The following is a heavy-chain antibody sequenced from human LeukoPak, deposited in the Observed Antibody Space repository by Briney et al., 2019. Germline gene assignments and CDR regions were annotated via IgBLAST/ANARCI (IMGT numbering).Heavy chain of an antibody. J-gene: IGHJ5*02. Sequence: SETLSLTCTVSGGSISSYYWSWIRQPAGKGLEWIGRIYTSGSTNYNPSLKSRVTMSVDTSKNQFSLKLSSVTAADTAVYYCARHRYSSSWYWWFDPWGQGTLVTVSS. CDR3: ARHRYSSSWYWWFDP. V-gene: IGHV4-4*07. D-gene: IGHD6-13*01. CDR2: IYTSGST. CDR1: GGSISSYY.